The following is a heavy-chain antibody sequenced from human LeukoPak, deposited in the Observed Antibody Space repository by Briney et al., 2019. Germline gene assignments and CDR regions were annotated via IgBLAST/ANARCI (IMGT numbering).Heavy chain of an antibody. CDR3: ARAGYSGYDYAP. J-gene: IGHJ5*02. V-gene: IGHV4-59*01. CDR1: GASISSYY. CDR2: IYYSGST. Sequence: PSETLSLTCTVSGASISSYYWSWIRKPPGKGLEWIGDIYYSGSTNYNPSLKSRVTISVDTSKNQFSLKLSSVTAADTAVYYCARAGYSGYDYAPWGQGTLVTVSS. D-gene: IGHD5-12*01.